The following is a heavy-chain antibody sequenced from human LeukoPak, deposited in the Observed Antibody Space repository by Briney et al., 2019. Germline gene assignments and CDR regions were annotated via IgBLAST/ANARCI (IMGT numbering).Heavy chain of an antibody. V-gene: IGHV4-34*01. J-gene: IGHJ4*02. CDR2: MIQSGSS. Sequence: PSETLSLTCGVSGGAFSDYYWSWIRQAPGKGLEWIGEMIQSGSSNYNPSLRSQVTISGDTSRNQFSLKLNSLTAADTAVYYCARGNIVATILGGLHGTTAFDFWGQGILVTVSS. CDR3: ARGNIVATILGGLHGTTAFDF. CDR1: GGAFSDYY. D-gene: IGHD5-12*01.